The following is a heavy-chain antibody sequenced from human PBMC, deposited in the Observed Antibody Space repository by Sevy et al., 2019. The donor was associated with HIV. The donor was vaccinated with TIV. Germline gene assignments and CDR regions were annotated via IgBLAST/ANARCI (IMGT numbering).Heavy chain of an antibody. CDR3: ARDPSEYWNDVHYFDY. CDR2: ISYDGSNK. CDR1: GFTFSSYS. J-gene: IGHJ4*02. Sequence: GGSLRLSCAASGFTFSSYSMHWVRQAPGKGLEWVAVISYDGSNKYYADSVKGRFTISRDKSKNTLYLQMNSLRAEDTAVYYCARDPSEYWNDVHYFDYWGQGTLVTVSS. D-gene: IGHD1-1*01. V-gene: IGHV3-30-3*01.